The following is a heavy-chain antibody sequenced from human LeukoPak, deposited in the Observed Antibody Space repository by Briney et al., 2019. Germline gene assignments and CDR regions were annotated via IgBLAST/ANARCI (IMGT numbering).Heavy chain of an antibody. V-gene: IGHV3-7*01. D-gene: IGHD4-17*01. J-gene: IGHJ4*02. CDR2: IKQDGGQI. CDR1: EFTFNSYW. CDR3: ARLGARQMLEY. Sequence: GGSLRLSCAASEFTFNSYWMSWVRQAPGKGLEWVANIKQDGGQIYYLDSVKGRFTVSGDNAKNSLYLQMNSLRAEDTAVYYCARLGARQMLEYWGQGTLVTVSS.